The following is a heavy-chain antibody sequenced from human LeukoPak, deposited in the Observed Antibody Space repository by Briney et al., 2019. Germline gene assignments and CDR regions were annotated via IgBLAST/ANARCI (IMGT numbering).Heavy chain of an antibody. CDR2: IYHSGST. CDR3: ARLGTYYDFWSGYSDLGYFDL. V-gene: IGHV4-4*02. J-gene: IGHJ2*01. D-gene: IGHD3-3*01. Sequence: SETLSLACAVSGGSGGSISSSNWWSWVRQPPGKGLEWIGEIYHSGSTNYNSSLKSRVTISVDTSKNQFSLKLSSVTAADTAVYYCARLGTYYDFWSGYSDLGYFDLWGRGTLVTVSS. CDR1: GGSGGSISSSNW.